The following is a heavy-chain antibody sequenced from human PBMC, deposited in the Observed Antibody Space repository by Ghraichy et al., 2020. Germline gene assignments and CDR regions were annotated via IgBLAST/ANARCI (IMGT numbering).Heavy chain of an antibody. D-gene: IGHD4-23*01. V-gene: IGHV3-48*02. CDR2: ITSSSRTR. CDR3: ARGSTVVRFYYYDGRDV. CDR1: GFTFSSYS. J-gene: IGHJ6*02. Sequence: GGSLRLSCVGSGFTFSSYSMNWVRQSPGKGLEWVSYITSSSRTRSYADSVKGRFTISRDNAQNALYLQMNSLRDEDTAVYYCARGSTVVRFYYYDGRDVWGQGTTVTVSS.